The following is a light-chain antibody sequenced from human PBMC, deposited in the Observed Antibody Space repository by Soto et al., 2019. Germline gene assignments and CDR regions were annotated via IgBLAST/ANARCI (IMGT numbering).Light chain of an antibody. J-gene: IGLJ1*01. V-gene: IGLV2-14*01. CDR3: SSYTSSGTPDV. Sequence: QSALTQPASVSGSPGQSITISCTGTSSDVADYNYVSWYQHYPGKAPKLMIYEVSNRPSGVSNRFSGSKSGNTASLTISGLQPEDEADYYCSSYTSSGTPDVFGTGTKVTVL. CDR2: EVS. CDR1: SSDVADYNY.